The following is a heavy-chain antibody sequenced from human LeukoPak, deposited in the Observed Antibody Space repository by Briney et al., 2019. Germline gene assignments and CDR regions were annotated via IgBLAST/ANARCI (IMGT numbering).Heavy chain of an antibody. CDR3: AKDRAAVGAPVDS. CDR1: GGTFTSYA. Sequence: GASVKVSCKTSGGTFTSYAISWVRQAPGQGLEWMGRIIPILDIANYAQRFQGRVTITADKSTSTAYMELSSLRFEDTAVYYCAKDRAAVGAPVDSWGQGTLVTVSS. CDR2: IIPILDIA. J-gene: IGHJ4*02. V-gene: IGHV1-69*04. D-gene: IGHD1-26*01.